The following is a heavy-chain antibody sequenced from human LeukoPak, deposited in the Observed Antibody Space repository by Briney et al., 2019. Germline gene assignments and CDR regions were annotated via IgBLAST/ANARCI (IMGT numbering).Heavy chain of an antibody. D-gene: IGHD3-16*01. Sequence: GGSLRLSCAASGFTFSRHWMYWVRQAPGKGLEWVANIKQDGSAKPYVDSVKGRFTISRDNAKNSLFLQMNSLRAEDTAVYYCAKDRSGPYDGGLFDYWGQGTLVTVSS. CDR1: GFTFSRHW. V-gene: IGHV3-7*03. CDR3: AKDRSGPYDGGLFDY. J-gene: IGHJ4*02. CDR2: IKQDGSAK.